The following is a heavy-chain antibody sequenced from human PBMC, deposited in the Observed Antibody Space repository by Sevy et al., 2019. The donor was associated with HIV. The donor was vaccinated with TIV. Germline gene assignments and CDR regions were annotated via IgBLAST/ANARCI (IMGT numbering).Heavy chain of an antibody. CDR2: TYYRSKWWN. CDR3: ARDGGANWDGRPSGTVFDY. V-gene: IGHV6-1*01. Sequence: QSQTLSLTCAISGDGISSRGTVWNWIRQSPSRGLEWLGRTYYRSKWWNNYTLSVKGRISINPDTSKTQVSLHVNSVTPDDTAVYYCARDGGANWDGRPSGTVFDYWGQGILVTVSS. D-gene: IGHD1-1*01. J-gene: IGHJ4*02. CDR1: GDGISSRGTV.